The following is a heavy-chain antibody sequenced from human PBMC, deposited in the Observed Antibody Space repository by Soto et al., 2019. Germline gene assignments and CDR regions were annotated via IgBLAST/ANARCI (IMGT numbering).Heavy chain of an antibody. CDR1: GGSIRSYY. CDR3: ARAIDFDS. Sequence: LSLTCTVSGGSIRSYYWSWIRQPPGKGLEWIGYIYYTGTTNYNPSLKSRVTISVDTSKNQVSLKLNSVTAADTAMYYCARAIDFDSWGQGTLVTVSS. CDR2: IYYTGTT. V-gene: IGHV4-59*01. J-gene: IGHJ4*02.